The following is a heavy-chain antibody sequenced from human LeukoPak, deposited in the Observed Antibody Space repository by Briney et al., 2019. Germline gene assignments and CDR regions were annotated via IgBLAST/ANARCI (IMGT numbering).Heavy chain of an antibody. CDR1: GFTFSSYA. D-gene: IGHD3-10*01. V-gene: IGHV3-23*01. J-gene: IGHJ4*02. Sequence: GGSLRLSCAASGFTFSSYAMSWVRQAPGKGLEWVSGISGSGGATYYTDSVKGRFTISRDNSKNTLYLQMSSLRAEDTAVYYCAKIRMGISTGALDYWGQGTLVTVSS. CDR2: ISGSGGAT. CDR3: AKIRMGISTGALDY.